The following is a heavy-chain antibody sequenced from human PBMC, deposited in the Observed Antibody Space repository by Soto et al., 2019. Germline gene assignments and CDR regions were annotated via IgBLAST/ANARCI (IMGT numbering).Heavy chain of an antibody. V-gene: IGHV1-18*01. CDR2: ISAYNGNT. CDR3: ARQKLGYCSSTICSGHDY. D-gene: IGHD2-2*01. CDR1: GYTFTSYG. J-gene: IGHJ4*02. Sequence: ASVKVSCKASGYTFTSYGISWVRQAPGQGLEWMGWISAYNGNTNYAQKLQGRVTMTTDTSTSTAYMELRSLRSDDTAVYYCARQKLGYCSSTICSGHDYWGQGTLVTVSS.